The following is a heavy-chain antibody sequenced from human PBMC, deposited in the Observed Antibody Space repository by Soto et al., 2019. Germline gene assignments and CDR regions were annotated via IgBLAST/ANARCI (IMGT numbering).Heavy chain of an antibody. CDR3: ARDADYGGSRGGMDV. CDR1: GGSVNNANYF. Sequence: QVRLEESGPGLVKPSETLSLICSVSGGSVNNANYFWNWLRPHPENGLEWSCYIYYSGSTRYNPSFKTRATLSIDTSKNHFSLRLNSVTVADTAVYFCARDADYGGSRGGMDVWGRGTTVTVSS. J-gene: IGHJ6*02. V-gene: IGHV4-31*03. CDR2: IYYSGST. D-gene: IGHD4-17*01.